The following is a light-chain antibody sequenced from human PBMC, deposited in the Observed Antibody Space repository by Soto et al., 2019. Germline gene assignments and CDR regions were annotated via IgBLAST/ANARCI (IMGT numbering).Light chain of an antibody. CDR1: QSVSSN. J-gene: IGKJ4*01. V-gene: IGKV3-15*01. CDR2: GAS. Sequence: EIVMTQSPATLSESPGERATLSCRASQSVSSNLAWYQQKPGQAPRLLIYGASTRVPGIPARFSGSGSGTEFTLSITSLQSEDFAVYYCQQYSTCPLTFGGGTKVEI. CDR3: QQYSTCPLT.